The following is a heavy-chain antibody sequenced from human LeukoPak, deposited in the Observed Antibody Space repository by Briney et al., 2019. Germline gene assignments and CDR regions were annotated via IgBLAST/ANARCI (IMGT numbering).Heavy chain of an antibody. CDR2: INWNGGST. V-gene: IGHV3-20*04. Sequence: GGSLRLSCAASGFTFDDYGMSWVRQAPGKGLEWVPGINWNGGSTGYADSVKGRFTISRDNAKNSLYLQMNSLRAEDTALYYCARGGITIFGVVSYMDVWGKGTTVTVSS. CDR3: ARGGITIFGVVSYMDV. CDR1: GFTFDDYG. D-gene: IGHD3-3*01. J-gene: IGHJ6*03.